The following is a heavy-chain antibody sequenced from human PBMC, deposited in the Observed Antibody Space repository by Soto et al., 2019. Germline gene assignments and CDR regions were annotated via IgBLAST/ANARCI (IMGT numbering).Heavy chain of an antibody. Sequence: QVQLVESGGGVVQPGRSLRLSCAASGFTFSSYAMHWVRQAPGKGLEWVAVISYDGSNKYYADSVKGRFTISRDNSKNTLYMQMHSLRAEDTAVYYCARGVSIAARGGMDVWGQGTTVTVSS. J-gene: IGHJ6*02. D-gene: IGHD6-6*01. V-gene: IGHV3-30-3*01. CDR2: ISYDGSNK. CDR3: ARGVSIAARGGMDV. CDR1: GFTFSSYA.